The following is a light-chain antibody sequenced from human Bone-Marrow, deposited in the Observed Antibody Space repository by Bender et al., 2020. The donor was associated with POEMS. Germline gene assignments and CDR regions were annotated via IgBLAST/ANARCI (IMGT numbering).Light chain of an antibody. CDR3: ASHAGSTCL. V-gene: IGLV2-14*01. J-gene: IGLJ2*01. CDR1: SSDVGGYSY. Sequence: QSALTQPASVSGSPGQSITFSCTGTSSDVGGYSYVSWYQQFPGKAPKLIIFDVHNRPSGVSNRFSGSKSGNTASLTVSGLQAEDEADYYCASHAGSTCLFGGGTKVTVL. CDR2: DVH.